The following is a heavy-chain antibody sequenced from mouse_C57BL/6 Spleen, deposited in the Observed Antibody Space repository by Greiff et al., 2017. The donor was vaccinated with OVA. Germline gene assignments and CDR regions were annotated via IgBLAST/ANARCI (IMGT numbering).Heavy chain of an antibody. Sequence: QVQLQQPGAELVKPGASVKMSCKASGYTFTSYWITWVKQRPGQGLEWIGDIYPGSGSTNYNEKFKSKATPTVDTSSSTAYMQLSSLTSEDSAVYYCAREGYYGSSFAYWGQGTLVTVSA. J-gene: IGHJ3*01. CDR1: GYTFTSYW. V-gene: IGHV1-55*01. D-gene: IGHD1-1*01. CDR3: AREGYYGSSFAY. CDR2: IYPGSGST.